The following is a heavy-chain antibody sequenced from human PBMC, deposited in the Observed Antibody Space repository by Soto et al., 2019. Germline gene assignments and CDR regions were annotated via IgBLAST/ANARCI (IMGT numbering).Heavy chain of an antibody. CDR2: ISDSGSRM. D-gene: IGHD1-26*01. Sequence: GGSLRLSCVVSGFTLGGYSMNWVRQAPGKGLEWVSYISDSGSRMYYADSVKGRFTISRDSAKNSLYLQMNSLRAEDTAVYYCAPQGVGATGYVYWGQGTLVTAPQ. CDR3: APQGVGATGYVY. CDR1: GFTLGGYS. J-gene: IGHJ4*02. V-gene: IGHV3-48*01.